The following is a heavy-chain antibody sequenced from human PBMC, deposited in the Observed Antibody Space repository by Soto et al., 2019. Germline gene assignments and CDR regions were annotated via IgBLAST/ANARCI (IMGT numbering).Heavy chain of an antibody. Sequence: EVQLVESGGVLVQPGGSLRLSCAASGFTFSDHYMDWVRQAPGNGLEWVGRSRNKANSYSTEYAASEKGRFTISGDVSKNSLYLQMNSLKTEDTAVYYCARFSGSYTRGLDYWGQGTLVTVSS. CDR2: SRNKANSYST. V-gene: IGHV3-72*01. D-gene: IGHD1-26*01. J-gene: IGHJ4*02. CDR1: GFTFSDHY. CDR3: ARFSGSYTRGLDY.